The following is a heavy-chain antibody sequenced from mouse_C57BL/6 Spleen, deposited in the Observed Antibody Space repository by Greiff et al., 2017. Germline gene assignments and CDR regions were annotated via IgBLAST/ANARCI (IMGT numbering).Heavy chain of an antibody. J-gene: IGHJ1*03. Sequence: EVKLVESGPGLVKPSQSLSLTCSVTGYSITSGYYWNWIRQFPGNKLEWMGYISYDGSNNYNPSLKNRISITRDTSKNQFFLKLNSVTTEDTATYYCARGGYEWYFDVWGTGTTVTVSS. CDR2: ISYDGSN. CDR3: ARGGYEWYFDV. V-gene: IGHV3-6*01. D-gene: IGHD2-3*01. CDR1: GYSITSGYY.